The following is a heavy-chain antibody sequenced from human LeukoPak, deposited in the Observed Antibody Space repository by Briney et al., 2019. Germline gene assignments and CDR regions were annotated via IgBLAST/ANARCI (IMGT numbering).Heavy chain of an antibody. J-gene: IGHJ4*02. CDR2: IKGDGIST. CDR3: ARENSAVGTNSPLPY. V-gene: IGHV3-74*01. CDR1: GFDFSSNW. D-gene: IGHD4-23*01. Sequence: GGSLRLSCAASGFDFSSNWMHWVRHAPGQGLVWVSRIKGDGISTNYADSVKGRFTISRDIAKNTLYLQMNSLRVEDTAIYYCARENSAVGTNSPLPYWGQGTLVTVSS.